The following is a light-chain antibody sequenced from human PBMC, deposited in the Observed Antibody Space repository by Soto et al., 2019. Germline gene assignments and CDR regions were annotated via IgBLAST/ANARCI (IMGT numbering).Light chain of an antibody. CDR3: QQYNNWPRAT. CDR1: QTVSSN. Sequence: VLTHSPGTLSLSPGERATLSCRASQTVSSNYLAWYQQKPGQAPRLLMFRTSSRATGFPARFSGSGSGTEFNLTISSLQSEDFGVYYCQQYNNWPRATFGGGTKVDI. J-gene: IGKJ4*01. CDR2: RTS. V-gene: IGKV3-15*01.